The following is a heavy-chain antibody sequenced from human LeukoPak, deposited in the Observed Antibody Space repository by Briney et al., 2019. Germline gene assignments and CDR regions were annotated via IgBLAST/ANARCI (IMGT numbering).Heavy chain of an antibody. J-gene: IGHJ4*02. D-gene: IGHD3-9*01. Sequence: GALRLPCSAFWFTFSRHSMDWVPQAPGEGLGWVLSISSSSSYIYYANSVKGRFTISRDNAKNSLYLQMNSLRAEDTAVYYCARDLYDILTGYYLLDYWGQGTLVTVSS. CDR3: ARDLYDILTGYYLLDY. V-gene: IGHV3-21*01. CDR2: ISSSSSYI. CDR1: WFTFSRHS.